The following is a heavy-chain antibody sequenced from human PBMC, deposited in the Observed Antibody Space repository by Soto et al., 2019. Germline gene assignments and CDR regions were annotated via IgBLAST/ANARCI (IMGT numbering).Heavy chain of an antibody. CDR2: IYTSGST. J-gene: IGHJ6*02. CDR1: GGSIIRYY. Sequence: PSETLSLTCSVSGGSIIRYYWSWIRQPAGKGLEWIGRIYTSGSTNYNPSLKSRVTMSVDTSKNQFSLKLSSVTAADTAVYYCARAGIVGATSYYYYGMDVWGQGTTVTVSS. CDR3: ARAGIVGATSYYYYGMDV. V-gene: IGHV4-4*07. D-gene: IGHD1-26*01.